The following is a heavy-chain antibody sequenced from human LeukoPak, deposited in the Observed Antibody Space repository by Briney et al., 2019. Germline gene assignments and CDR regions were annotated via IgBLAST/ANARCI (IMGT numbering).Heavy chain of an antibody. CDR3: AKYPKIVGAEFDY. D-gene: IGHD1-26*01. CDR2: ISGSGGST. CDR1: GFTFSSYA. V-gene: IGHV3-23*01. J-gene: IGHJ4*02. Sequence: GGSLRPSCAASGFTFSSYAMSWVRQAPGKGLEWVSAISGSGGSTYYADSVKGRFIISRDNSKNTLYLQMNSLRAEDTAVYYCAKYPKIVGAEFDYWGQGTLVTVSS.